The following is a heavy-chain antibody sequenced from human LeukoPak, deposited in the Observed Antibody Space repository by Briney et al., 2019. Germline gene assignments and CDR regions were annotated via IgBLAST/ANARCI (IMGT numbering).Heavy chain of an antibody. V-gene: IGHV1-8*01. D-gene: IGHD3-10*01. J-gene: IGHJ4*02. CDR2: MNPNSGNT. Sequence: ASVKVSRKASGYTFTSYDINWVRQATGQGLEWMGWMNPNSGNTGYAQKFQGRVTMTRNTSISTAYMELSSLRSEDTAVYYCARGFRFTMVRGVIGYWGQGTLVTVSS. CDR1: GYTFTSYD. CDR3: ARGFRFTMVRGVIGY.